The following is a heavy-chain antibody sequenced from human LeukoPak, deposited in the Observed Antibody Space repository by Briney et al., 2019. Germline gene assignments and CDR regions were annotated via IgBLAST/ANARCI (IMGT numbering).Heavy chain of an antibody. V-gene: IGHV4-39*07. CDR2: IYYSGST. CDR1: GGSISSSSYY. Sequence: SETLSLTCTVSGGSISSSSYYWGWIRQPPGKGLEWIGSIYYSGSTYYNPSLKSRVTISVDTSKNQFSLKLSSVTAADTAVYYCASVERDEYSSSSFAFDIWGQGTMVTVSS. CDR3: ASVERDEYSSSSFAFDI. D-gene: IGHD6-6*01. J-gene: IGHJ3*02.